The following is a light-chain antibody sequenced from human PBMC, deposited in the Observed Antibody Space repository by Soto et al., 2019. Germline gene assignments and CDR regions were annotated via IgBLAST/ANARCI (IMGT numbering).Light chain of an antibody. Sequence: QSALTQPASVSGSPGRSITISCTGTSSDVGAYNYVSWYQQHPGKAPKVVIYEVSNRPSGVSDRFSGSKSGNTASLTISGRQAEDEGDYYCSSYTSSSTPSYVFGTGTKVTVL. CDR1: SSDVGAYNY. CDR3: SSYTSSSTPSYV. CDR2: EVS. V-gene: IGLV2-14*01. J-gene: IGLJ1*01.